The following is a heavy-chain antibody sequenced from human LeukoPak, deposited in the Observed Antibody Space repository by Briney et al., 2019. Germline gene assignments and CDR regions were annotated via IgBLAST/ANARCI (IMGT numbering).Heavy chain of an antibody. CDR1: GFTVSSNY. D-gene: IGHD1-7*01. CDR2: ISKDGSDK. CDR3: ARDYWWNYDY. Sequence: GGSLRLSCAASGFTVSSNYMSWVRQAPGKGLEWVAVISKDGSDKYYPGSVRGRFTISRDNSKNTIYLQMDSLRAEDTAIYYCARDYWWNYDYWGQGTLVTVSS. J-gene: IGHJ4*02. V-gene: IGHV3-30-3*01.